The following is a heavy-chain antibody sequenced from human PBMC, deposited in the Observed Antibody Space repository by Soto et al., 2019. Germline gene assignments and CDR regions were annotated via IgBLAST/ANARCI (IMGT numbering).Heavy chain of an antibody. D-gene: IGHD2-21*02. V-gene: IGHV3-23*01. J-gene: IGHJ3*01. Sequence: GGSLRLSCAASGFTFGNYAMNWVRQAPGKGLEWISSISGPGTSTYYANSVKGRFSMSRDNSKNTLFLQMNRLRADDTAVYFCAKSLVTPSDAFDLWGRGTLVTVSS. CDR2: ISGPGTST. CDR1: GFTFGNYA. CDR3: AKSLVTPSDAFDL.